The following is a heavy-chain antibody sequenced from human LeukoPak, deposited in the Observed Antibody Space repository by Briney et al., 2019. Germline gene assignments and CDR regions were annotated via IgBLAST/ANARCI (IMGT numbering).Heavy chain of an antibody. D-gene: IGHD2-15*01. CDR3: ASRYCSGGSCLFDY. Sequence: SETLSLACAVYGGSFSGYYWSWIRQPPGKGLEWIGEINHSGSTNYNPSLKSRVTISVDTSKNQFSLKLSSVTAADTAVYYCASRYCSGGSCLFDYWGQGTLVTVSS. CDR2: INHSGST. V-gene: IGHV4-34*01. CDR1: GGSFSGYY. J-gene: IGHJ4*02.